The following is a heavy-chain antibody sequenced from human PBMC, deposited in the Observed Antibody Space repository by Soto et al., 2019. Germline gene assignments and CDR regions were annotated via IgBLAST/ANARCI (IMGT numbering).Heavy chain of an antibody. CDR3: AKDSSYYYDSSGYYFSPCLDY. CDR2: ISGSGGST. J-gene: IGHJ4*02. D-gene: IGHD3-22*01. CDR1: GFTFSSYA. Sequence: PGGSLRLSCAASGFTFSSYAMSWVRQAPGKGLEWVSAISGSGGSTYYADSVKGRFTISRDNSKNTLYLQMNSLRAEDTAVYYCAKDSSYYYDSSGYYFSPCLDYWGQGTLVTVSS. V-gene: IGHV3-23*01.